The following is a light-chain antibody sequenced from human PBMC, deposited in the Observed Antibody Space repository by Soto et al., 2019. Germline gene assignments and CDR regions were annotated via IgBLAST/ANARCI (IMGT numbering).Light chain of an antibody. CDR2: DVS. V-gene: IGLV2-11*01. Sequence: QSALTQPRSVSGSPGQSVTISCTGTSSDVGGYNHVSWYQQHPGKAPKLMISDVSKRPSGVPDRSSGSKSGNTASLTISGLQAEDEADYYCCSYAGSYTFVFGGGTKLTVL. CDR3: CSYAGSYTFV. CDR1: SSDVGGYNH. J-gene: IGLJ2*01.